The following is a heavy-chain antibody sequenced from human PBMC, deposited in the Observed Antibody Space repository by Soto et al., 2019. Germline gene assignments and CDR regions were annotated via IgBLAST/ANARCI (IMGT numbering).Heavy chain of an antibody. CDR3: AKNGQPPYYYYGLDV. CDR1: GYTFTSYG. V-gene: IGHV1-18*01. CDR2: ISGYNGDT. Sequence: GASVKVSCKASGYTFTSYGISWVRQAPGQGLEWMGWISGYNGDTNYAREFQGRVSMTIDTSTTTAYMELRSLTSDDTAVYYCAKNGQPPYYYYGLDVWGQGTKVTVSS. J-gene: IGHJ6*02. D-gene: IGHD2-8*01.